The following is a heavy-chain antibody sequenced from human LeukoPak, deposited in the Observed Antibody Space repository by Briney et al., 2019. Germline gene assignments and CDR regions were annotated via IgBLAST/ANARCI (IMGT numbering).Heavy chain of an antibody. Sequence: GGSLRLSCAASGFTVSTNYMSWVRQAPGKGLEWVSVIYSGGNTYYSDSVKGRFTLSRDSSKNTLYLQMNSLRAEDTAVYYCARRYSSTWTLDSWGQGTLVTVSS. D-gene: IGHD6-13*01. V-gene: IGHV3-66*01. CDR2: IYSGGNT. CDR3: ARRYSSTWTLDS. CDR1: GFTVSTNY. J-gene: IGHJ4*02.